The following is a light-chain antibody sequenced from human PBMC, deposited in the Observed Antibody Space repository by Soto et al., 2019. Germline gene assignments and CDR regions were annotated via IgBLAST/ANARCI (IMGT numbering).Light chain of an antibody. CDR2: EVS. CDR1: SSDVGGYNY. CDR3: SSYTSRSTLDYV. V-gene: IGLV2-14*01. J-gene: IGLJ1*01. Sequence: QSALTQPASVSGSTGQSITIYCTGTSSDVGGYNYVSWYQQHPGKAPKLMIYEVSNRPSGVSNRFSGSKSGNTASLTISGLQAEDEADYYCSSYTSRSTLDYVFGSGTKLTVL.